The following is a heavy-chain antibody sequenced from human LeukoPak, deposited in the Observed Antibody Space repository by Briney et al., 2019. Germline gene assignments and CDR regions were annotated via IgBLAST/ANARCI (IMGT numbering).Heavy chain of an antibody. D-gene: IGHD3-3*01. J-gene: IGHJ4*02. CDR2: IYYSGST. V-gene: IGHV4-39*07. CDR3: ARSSLDFWSGYPFGY. CDR1: GGSISSSSDY. Sequence: SETLSLTCTVSGGSISSSSDYWGWIRQPPWTGLEWIGSIYYSGSTYYNPSLKSRVTISVDTSKSQFSLKLSSVTAADTAVYYCARSSLDFWSGYPFGYWGQGTLVPVSS.